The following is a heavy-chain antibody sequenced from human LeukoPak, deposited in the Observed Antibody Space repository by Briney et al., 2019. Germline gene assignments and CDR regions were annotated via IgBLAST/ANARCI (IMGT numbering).Heavy chain of an antibody. CDR2: TYYSGST. Sequence: SETLSLTCTVSGGSISSYYWSWIRQPPGKGLEWIGYTYYSGSTNYNPSLKSRVTISVDTSKNQFSLKLSSVTAADTAVYYCARVVVYGDYPSWFDPWGQGTLVTVSS. CDR3: ARVVVYGDYPSWFDP. D-gene: IGHD4-17*01. J-gene: IGHJ5*02. CDR1: GGSISSYY. V-gene: IGHV4-59*01.